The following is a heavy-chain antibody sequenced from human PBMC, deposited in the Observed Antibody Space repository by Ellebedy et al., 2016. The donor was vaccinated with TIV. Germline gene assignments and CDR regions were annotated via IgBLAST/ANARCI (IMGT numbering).Heavy chain of an antibody. CDR1: GFTFSSYW. V-gene: IGHV3-74*01. D-gene: IGHD3-22*01. J-gene: IGHJ4*02. CDR3: VGGKYDSRL. CDR2: TNTDESST. Sequence: GESLKISCAASGFTFSSYWMHWVRQVPGKGLVWVSRTNTDESSTSYADSVKGRFTISRDNAKNSLYLQMTSLRAEDTAVYYCVGGKYDSRLWGQGTLVTVSS.